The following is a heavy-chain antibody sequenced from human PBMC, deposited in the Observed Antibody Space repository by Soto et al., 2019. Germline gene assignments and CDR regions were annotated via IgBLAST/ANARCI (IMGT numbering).Heavy chain of an antibody. CDR3: VVAVDAFDI. CDR2: ITPFNGNT. D-gene: IGHD5-12*01. V-gene: IGHV1-45*02. CDR1: GYTFTYRY. Sequence: GYTFTYRYLHWVRQAPGQALEWMGWITPFNGNTNYAQKFQDRVTITRDRSMSTAYMELSSLRSEDTAMYYCVVAVDAFDIWGQGTMVTVSS. J-gene: IGHJ3*02.